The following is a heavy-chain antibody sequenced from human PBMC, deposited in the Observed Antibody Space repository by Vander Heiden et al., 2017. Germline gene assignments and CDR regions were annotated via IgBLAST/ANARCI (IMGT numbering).Heavy chain of an antibody. J-gene: IGHJ3*01. D-gene: IGHD1-26*01. CDR1: GLTVRSYG. V-gene: IGHV3-33*01. CDR2: IWYDESKT. Sequence: QLGESGGGVVQPGTSLRPPCAAYGLTVRSYGMHWVRQAPGKGLEWVAVIWYDESKTYYEDSVKGRFTISRDNFKDTLYLEMNSLRAEDSAVYWCARGGSHTHTDGFSFWGQGTMVSVS. CDR3: ARGGSHTHTDGFSF.